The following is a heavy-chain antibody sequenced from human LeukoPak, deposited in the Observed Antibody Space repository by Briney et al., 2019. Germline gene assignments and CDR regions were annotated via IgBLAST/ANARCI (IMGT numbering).Heavy chain of an antibody. CDR2: IWYDGSKK. D-gene: IGHD6-19*01. CDR1: GITFSSYG. Sequence: GGSLRLSCEASGITFSSYGMHWVRQAPGKGLEWVAVIWYDGSKKFYADSGKGRFTISRDNSKNTLYLQMNSLRVEDTAVYYCARGLAVAEGYLDHWGQGTLVTVSS. J-gene: IGHJ4*02. CDR3: ARGLAVAEGYLDH. V-gene: IGHV3-33*01.